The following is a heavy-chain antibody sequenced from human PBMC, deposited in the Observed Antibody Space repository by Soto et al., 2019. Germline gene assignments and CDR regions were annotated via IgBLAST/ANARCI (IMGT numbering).Heavy chain of an antibody. CDR3: ARGDDSSGYSPGGY. D-gene: IGHD3-22*01. CDR1: GGSISSGGYY. V-gene: IGHV4-31*03. Sequence: QVTLQESGPGLVKPSQTLSLTCTVSGGSISSGGYYWSWIRQHPGKGLEWIGYIYYSGSTYYNPSLKSRVTITVDTSKNQYSLKLSSVTAADTAVYYCARGDDSSGYSPGGYWGQGTLVTVSS. J-gene: IGHJ4*02. CDR2: IYYSGST.